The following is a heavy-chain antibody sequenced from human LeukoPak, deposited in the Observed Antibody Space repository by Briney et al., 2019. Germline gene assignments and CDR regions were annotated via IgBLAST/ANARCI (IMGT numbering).Heavy chain of an antibody. CDR3: ARGLSGYSSLFDY. CDR1: GGSISSGGYY. CDR2: IYYSGST. Sequence: SETLSLTCTVSGGSISSGGYYWSWIRQHPGKGLEWIGYIYYSGSTYYNPSLKSRVTISVDASKNQFSLKLSSVTAADTAVYYCARGLSGYSSLFDYWGQGTLVTVSS. V-gene: IGHV4-31*03. J-gene: IGHJ4*02. D-gene: IGHD3-22*01.